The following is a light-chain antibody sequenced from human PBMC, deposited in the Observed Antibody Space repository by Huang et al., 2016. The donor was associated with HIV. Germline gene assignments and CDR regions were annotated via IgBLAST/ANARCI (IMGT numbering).Light chain of an antibody. CDR1: QDIAIW. CDR2: KAS. J-gene: IGKJ4*01. V-gene: IGKV1-5*03. Sequence: DIQMTQSPSTLSASIGDRVTITCRASQDIAIWLAWYQQKPGKAPKRLIHKASSLHSGVPSRFSGSGSGTEFTLTISDLQPDDFATYYCQQGSNYPLTFGGGTKVEI. CDR3: QQGSNYPLT.